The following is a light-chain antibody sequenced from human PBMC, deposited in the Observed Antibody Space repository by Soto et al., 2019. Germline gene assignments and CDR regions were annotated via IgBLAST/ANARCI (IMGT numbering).Light chain of an antibody. CDR3: GTWETRLSAEVV. CDR2: DNN. V-gene: IGLV1-51*01. J-gene: IGLJ2*01. CDR1: SSNIGNNY. Sequence: QSVLTQPPSVSAAPGQKVTISCAGSSSNIGNNYVSWYQQLPGTAPTLLIYDNNKRPSGIPDRFSGAKSDTSATLDITGLQTGDEADDSCGTWETRLSAEVVFGAGTKLTVL.